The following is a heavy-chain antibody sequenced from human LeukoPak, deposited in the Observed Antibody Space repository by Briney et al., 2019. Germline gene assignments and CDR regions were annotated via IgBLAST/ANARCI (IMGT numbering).Heavy chain of an antibody. CDR2: IYYSGST. D-gene: IGHD5-18*01. CDR3: ARVTAMVYDFDY. CDR1: GGSISSYY. V-gene: IGHV4-59*01. Sequence: PSETLSLTCTVSGGSISSYYWSWIRQPPVKGQEWIGYIYYSGSTNYNPSLNSRVTISVDTSKNQFSLKLSSVTAADTAVYYCARVTAMVYDFDYWGQGTLVTVSS. J-gene: IGHJ4*02.